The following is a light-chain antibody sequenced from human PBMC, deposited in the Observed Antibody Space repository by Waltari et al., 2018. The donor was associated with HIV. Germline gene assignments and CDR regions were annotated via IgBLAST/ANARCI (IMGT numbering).Light chain of an antibody. V-gene: IGLV1-51*01. CDR3: GTWDSSLSADVV. CDR2: DNN. CDR1: SSNIGNNY. Sequence: QSVLTQPPSVSAAPGQKVTISCSGSSSNIGNNYVSWYQQLPGTAPKLLIYDNNKRPSGIPDRVSGSKSGTSATLGITGLQTGDEADYYCGTWDSSLSADVVFGGGTKLTVL. J-gene: IGLJ2*01.